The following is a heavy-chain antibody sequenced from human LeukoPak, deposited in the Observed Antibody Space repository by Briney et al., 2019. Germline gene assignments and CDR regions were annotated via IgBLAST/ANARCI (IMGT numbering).Heavy chain of an antibody. CDR1: GGSISSSGYY. CDR3: ARRSYDGSGYYYVDY. J-gene: IGHJ4*02. Sequence: KPSETLSLTCIVSGGSISSSGYYWGWIRQPPGKGLEWIGSISSGGSTHYIPSLKSRVTISVDTPKNQFSLKLSSVTAADTAVYYCARRSYDGSGYYYVDYWGQGTLVTVSS. V-gene: IGHV4-39*01. CDR2: ISSGGST. D-gene: IGHD3-22*01.